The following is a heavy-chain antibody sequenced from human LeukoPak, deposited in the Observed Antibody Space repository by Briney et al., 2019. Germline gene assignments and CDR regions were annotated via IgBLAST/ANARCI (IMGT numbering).Heavy chain of an antibody. CDR3: ARDNSYSGSYLEAFDI. CDR2: IYTSGST. J-gene: IGHJ3*02. Sequence: PSQTLSLTXTVSGGSISSGSYYWRWLRQPAGKGLEWIGRIYTSGSTNYNPSLKSRVTISVDTSKNQFSLKLSSVTAADTAVYYCARDNSYSGSYLEAFDIWGQGTMVTVSS. D-gene: IGHD1-26*01. CDR1: GGSISSGSYY. V-gene: IGHV4-61*02.